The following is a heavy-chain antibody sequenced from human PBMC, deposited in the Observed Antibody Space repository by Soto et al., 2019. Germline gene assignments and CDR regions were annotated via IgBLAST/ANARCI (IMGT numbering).Heavy chain of an antibody. CDR3: ARDYRAVAGTVDY. D-gene: IGHD6-19*01. Sequence: EVQLVESGGGLVQPGGSLRLSCAASGFTFSSYWMSWVRQAPGKGLEWVANIKQDGSEKYYVDSVKGRFTISRDNXKNSLYLQMNSLRAEDTAVYYCARDYRAVAGTVDYWGQGTLVTVSS. V-gene: IGHV3-7*01. CDR1: GFTFSSYW. J-gene: IGHJ4*02. CDR2: IKQDGSEK.